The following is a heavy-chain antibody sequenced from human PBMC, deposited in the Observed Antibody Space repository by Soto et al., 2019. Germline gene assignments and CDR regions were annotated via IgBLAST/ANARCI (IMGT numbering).Heavy chain of an antibody. CDR3: AKVGVRYCIGGSCYLHY. J-gene: IGHJ4*02. Sequence: EVQLLESGGGLVQPGGSLRLSCAASGFTFGSYAMTWVRQAPGKGLEWVSAISGGGDNTYYADSVQGRFTISRDNSRPTVYLQMKSLRAEDTAVYYCAKVGVRYCIGGSCYLHYWGQGPLVTVSS. CDR1: GFTFGSYA. V-gene: IGHV3-23*01. CDR2: ISGGGDNT. D-gene: IGHD2-15*01.